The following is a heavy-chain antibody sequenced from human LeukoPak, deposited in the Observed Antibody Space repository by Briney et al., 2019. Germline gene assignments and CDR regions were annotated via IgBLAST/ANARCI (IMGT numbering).Heavy chain of an antibody. CDR1: GFSFSSYW. CDR2: IKQDGSEK. D-gene: IGHD3-10*01. V-gene: IGHV3-7*01. J-gene: IGHJ6*03. CDR3: ASSESGYYYYYYMDV. Sequence: AGGSLRLSCAASGFSFSSYWMSWVRQAPGKGLEWVANIKQDGSEKYYVDSVKGRFTISRDNAKNSLYLQMNSLRAEDTAVYYCASSESGYYYYYYMDVWGKGTTVTISS.